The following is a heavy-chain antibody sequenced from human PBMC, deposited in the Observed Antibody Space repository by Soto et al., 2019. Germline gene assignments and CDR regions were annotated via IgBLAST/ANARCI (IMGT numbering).Heavy chain of an antibody. Sequence: ASVKVSCKASGVTLNNYAINWVRQAPGQGLEWMGGILPVSAPPDYAQKFQGRVSITADHSTSTVYMELSRLKSDDTAVYFCATDSNYDVSNSFWGQGTLVTVSS. CDR2: ILPVSAPP. J-gene: IGHJ4*02. CDR1: GVTLNNYA. D-gene: IGHD3-3*01. V-gene: IGHV1-69*13. CDR3: ATDSNYDVSNSF.